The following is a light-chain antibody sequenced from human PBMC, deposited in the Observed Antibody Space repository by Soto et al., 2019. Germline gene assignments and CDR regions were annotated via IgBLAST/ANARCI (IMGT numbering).Light chain of an antibody. V-gene: IGLV2-14*01. CDR1: SSDVGSYDY. J-gene: IGLJ1*01. CDR2: NVN. Sequence: QSVLTQPASVSGSPGQSITISCTGTSSDVGSYDYVSWYQQHPGTVPKPMIYNVNTQPSGVPDRFSGSKSGTSASLAISGLQSEDEADYYCAAWDDTLNGYVFGAGTKVTVL. CDR3: AAWDDTLNGYV.